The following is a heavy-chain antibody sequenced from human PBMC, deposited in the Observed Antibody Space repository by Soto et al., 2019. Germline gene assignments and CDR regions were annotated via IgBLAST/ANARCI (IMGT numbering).Heavy chain of an antibody. D-gene: IGHD3-10*01. CDR3: ARHQGILTMVRGVIPIYYYGMDV. Sequence: SETLSLTCTVSGGSISSYYWSWIRQPPGKGLEWIGYIYYSGSTNYNPSLKSRVTISVDTSKNQFSLKLSSVTAADTAVYYCARHQGILTMVRGVIPIYYYGMDVWGQGTTVTV. CDR1: GGSISSYY. CDR2: IYYSGST. V-gene: IGHV4-59*08. J-gene: IGHJ6*02.